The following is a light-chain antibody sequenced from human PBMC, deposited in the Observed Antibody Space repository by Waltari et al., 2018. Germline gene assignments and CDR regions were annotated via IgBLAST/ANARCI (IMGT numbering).Light chain of an antibody. CDR2: GNR. J-gene: IGLJ2*01. CDR3: QSYDSSLSGSVV. V-gene: IGLV1-40*01. CDR1: SPNIGAGYD. Sequence: QSVLTQPPSVSGAPGQRVTISCTGSSPNIGAGYDVHWYQQLPGTAPTFRIYGNRNRPSGVPDRFSGSKSGPSAPLAITGLHAEDEADYYCQSYDSSLSGSVVVGGGTKLTVL.